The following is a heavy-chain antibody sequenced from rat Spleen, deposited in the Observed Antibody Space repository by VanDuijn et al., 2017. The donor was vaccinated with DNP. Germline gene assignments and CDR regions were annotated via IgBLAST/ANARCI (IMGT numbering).Heavy chain of an antibody. CDR1: GFTFSNYG. CDR3: ATYYSSYIPGYFDY. D-gene: IGHD1-2*01. CDR2: ISPSGGST. Sequence: EVQLVESGGGLVQPGRSLKLSCAASGFTFSNYGMHWIRQAPTKGLEWVASISPSGGSTYYRDSVKGRFTISRDNAKSTLYLQMDSLRSEDTATYYCATYYSSYIPGYFDYWGQGVMVTVSS. V-gene: IGHV5-19*01. J-gene: IGHJ2*01.